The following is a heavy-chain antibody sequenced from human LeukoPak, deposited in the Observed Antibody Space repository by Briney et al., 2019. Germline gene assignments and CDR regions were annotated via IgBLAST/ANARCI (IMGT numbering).Heavy chain of an antibody. CDR3: ARGKIAARPSYFDY. J-gene: IGHJ4*02. D-gene: IGHD6-6*01. CDR1: GFTFSDYY. V-gene: IGHV3-11*01. CDR2: ISSSGSTI. Sequence: GGSLRLSCAASGFTFSDYYMSWICQAPGKGLEWVSYISSSGSTIYYADSVKGRFTISRDNAKNSLYLQMNSLRAEDTAVYYCARGKIAARPSYFDYWGQGTLVTVSS.